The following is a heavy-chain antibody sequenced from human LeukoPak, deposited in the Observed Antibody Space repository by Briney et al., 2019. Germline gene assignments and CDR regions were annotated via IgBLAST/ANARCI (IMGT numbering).Heavy chain of an antibody. CDR3: ASLLGSGYSIDY. D-gene: IGHD3-22*01. Sequence: PGGSLRLSCAASGFTFSSYEMNWVRQAPGKGLEWVSYISSSGSTIYYADSVKGRFTISRDNAKNSLYLQMNSLRAEDTAVYYCASLLGSGYSIDYWGQGTLVTVPS. CDR1: GFTFSSYE. CDR2: ISSSGSTI. J-gene: IGHJ4*02. V-gene: IGHV3-48*03.